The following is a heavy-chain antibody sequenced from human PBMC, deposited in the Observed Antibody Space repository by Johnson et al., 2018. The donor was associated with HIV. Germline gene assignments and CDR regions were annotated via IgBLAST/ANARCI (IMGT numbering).Heavy chain of an antibody. CDR3: ASRPGGDFCSGGSCRPNPYDGFDI. J-gene: IGHJ3*02. D-gene: IGHD2-15*01. V-gene: IGHV3-66*01. CDR1: GFTFSSYD. CDR2: IYRGGRT. Sequence: VQLVESGGGLVQPGGSLRLSCAASGFTFSSYDMHWVRQATGKGLEWVSIIYRGGRTYHADSVKGRFTLSRDTSKNPLYLQMNSLRAEDTAVYYCASRPGGDFCSGGSCRPNPYDGFDIWGQGTKVTVSS.